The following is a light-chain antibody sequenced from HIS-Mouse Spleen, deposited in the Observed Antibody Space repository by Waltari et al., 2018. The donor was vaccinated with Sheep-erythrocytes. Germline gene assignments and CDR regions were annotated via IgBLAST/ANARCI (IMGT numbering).Light chain of an antibody. CDR1: SSDVGSYNL. CDR3: CSYAGSSTPWV. J-gene: IGLJ3*02. CDR2: EGS. Sequence: QSALTQPASVSGSPGQSISTSCTGTSSDVGSYNLVSCYQQHPGKAPNLMIYEGSKRPSGVSNRFSGSKSGNTASLTISGLQAEDEADYYCCSYAGSSTPWVFGGGTKLTVL. V-gene: IGLV2-23*01.